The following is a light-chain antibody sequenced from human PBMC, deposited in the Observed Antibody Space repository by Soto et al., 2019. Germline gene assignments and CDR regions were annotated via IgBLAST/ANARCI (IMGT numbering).Light chain of an antibody. Sequence: SYELTQPPSVSVAPGKTARITCGGNNIGSKSVHWYQQKPGQAPVLVIYYASDRPSGIPERFSGSNSGTTATLTISRVEAGDEADYYCQVWDSSSDHVVFGGGTKRTVL. V-gene: IGLV3-21*04. J-gene: IGLJ2*01. CDR1: NIGSKS. CDR2: YAS. CDR3: QVWDSSSDHVV.